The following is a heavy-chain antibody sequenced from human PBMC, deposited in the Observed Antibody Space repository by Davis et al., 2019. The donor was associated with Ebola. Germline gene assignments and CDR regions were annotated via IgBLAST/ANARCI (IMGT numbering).Heavy chain of an antibody. Sequence: ASVKVSCKASGYTFTNYGITWVRQAPGQGLEWMGWINPHNGNTNYAQNVQGRVTLTTDTSTSTAYMELRSLRSDDTAVYYCARSITMIVVGYFDYWGQGTLVTVSS. V-gene: IGHV1-18*04. CDR3: ARSITMIVVGYFDY. CDR2: INPHNGNT. CDR1: GYTFTNYG. J-gene: IGHJ4*02. D-gene: IGHD3-22*01.